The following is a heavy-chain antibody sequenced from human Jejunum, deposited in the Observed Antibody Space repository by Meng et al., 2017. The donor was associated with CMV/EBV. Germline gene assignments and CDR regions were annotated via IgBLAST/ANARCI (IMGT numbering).Heavy chain of an antibody. CDR3: GRVNGDYYYAMDV. CDR1: VTSINDYY. D-gene: IGHD4-17*01. J-gene: IGHJ6*02. CDR2: IYYSGST. V-gene: IGHV4-59*01. Sequence: TFSVTSINDYYWGWIRQPPGKGPEWIGYIYYSGSTTYNPSLTSRVTISLDRSKKHFSLTVRSVTAADTAVYYCGRVNGDYYYAMDVWGHGTTVTVSS.